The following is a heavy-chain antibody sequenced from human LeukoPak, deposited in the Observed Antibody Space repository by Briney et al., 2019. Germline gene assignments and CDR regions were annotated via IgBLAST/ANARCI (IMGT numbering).Heavy chain of an antibody. D-gene: IGHD1-26*01. CDR2: INHSGST. CDR1: GGSFSGYY. CDR3: ARDSRGGSPTPFDY. Sequence: EPSETLSLTCAVYGGSFSGYYWSWIRQPPGKGLEWIGEINHSGSTNYNPSLKSRVTISVDTSKNQFSLKLSSVTAADTAVYYCARDSRGGSPTPFDYWGQRTLVTVSS. J-gene: IGHJ4*02. V-gene: IGHV4-34*01.